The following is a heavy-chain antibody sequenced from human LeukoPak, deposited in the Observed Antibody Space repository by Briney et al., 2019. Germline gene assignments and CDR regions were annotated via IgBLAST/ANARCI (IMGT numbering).Heavy chain of an antibody. D-gene: IGHD6-19*01. J-gene: IGHJ3*02. V-gene: IGHV4-38-2*02. CDR3: ARNTGWFIFDI. CDR2: IYHSGST. CDR1: GYSISSGFY. Sequence: SETLSLTCTVSGYSISSGFYWGWIRQPPGKGLECIGSIYHSGSTYYNPSLKSRVTISGDTSKNQFSLKLSSVTAADTAVYYCARNTGWFIFDIWGQGTMVTVSS.